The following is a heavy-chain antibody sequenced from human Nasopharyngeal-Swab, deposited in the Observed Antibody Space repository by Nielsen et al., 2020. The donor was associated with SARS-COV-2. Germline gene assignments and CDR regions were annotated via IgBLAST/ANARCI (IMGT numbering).Heavy chain of an antibody. CDR2: ISYDGSNK. D-gene: IGHD3-3*01. CDR1: GFTFSSYG. CDR3: ANSDFWSGYYKPHYYYYGMDV. J-gene: IGHJ6*02. Sequence: GESLKISCAASGFTFSSYGMHWVRQAPGKGLEWVAVISYDGSNKYYADSVKGRFTISRDNSKNTLYLQMNSLRAEDTAVYYCANSDFWSGYYKPHYYYYGMDVWGQGTT. V-gene: IGHV3-30*18.